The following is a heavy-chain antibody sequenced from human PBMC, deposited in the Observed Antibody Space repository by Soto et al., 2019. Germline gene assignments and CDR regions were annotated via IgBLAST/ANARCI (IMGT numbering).Heavy chain of an antibody. V-gene: IGHV3-64*04. CDR3: AKDVVVGATTGLGDYYYYYGMDV. CDR1: GFRFNIYG. J-gene: IGHJ6*02. CDR2: ISSDGGST. D-gene: IGHD1-26*01. Sequence: GGSLRLSCSASGFRFNIYGVHWVRQAPGKGLEYVSAISSDGGSTYYADSVKGRFSVSRDNSKNTVYLQMNSLRPEDTAVYYCAKDVVVGATTGLGDYYYYYGMDVWGQGTTVTVSS.